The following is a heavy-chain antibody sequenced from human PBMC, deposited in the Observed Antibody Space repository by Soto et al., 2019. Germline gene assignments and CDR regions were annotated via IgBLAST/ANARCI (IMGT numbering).Heavy chain of an antibody. Sequence: DVQLLESGGGLAQRGGSLRLSGAASGFSFSTYGMTWVRQAPGKGLEWVSYGGSGGSTYYADSVKGRFTISRDNSKNTLYLQMNSLRAEDTAVYYCVTFRGRAYHYYYMDVWGNGTTVTVSS. J-gene: IGHJ6*03. CDR3: VTFRGRAYHYYYMDV. V-gene: IGHV3-23*01. CDR2: YGGSGGST. CDR1: GFSFSTYG. D-gene: IGHD3-16*01.